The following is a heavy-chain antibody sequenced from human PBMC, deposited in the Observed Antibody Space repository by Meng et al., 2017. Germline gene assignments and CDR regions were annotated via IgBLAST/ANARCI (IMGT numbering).Heavy chain of an antibody. CDR1: GFTFSSYE. CDR2: ISSSGSTI. J-gene: IGHJ4*02. V-gene: IGHV3-48*03. D-gene: IGHD2-15*01. Sequence: GESLKISCAASGFTFSSYEMNWVRQAPGKGLEWVSYISSSGSTIYYADSVKGRFTISRDNAKNSLYLQMNSLRAEDTAVYYCAKSLNCSGGSCYEAAFDYWGQGTLVTVSS. CDR3: AKSLNCSGGSCYEAAFDY.